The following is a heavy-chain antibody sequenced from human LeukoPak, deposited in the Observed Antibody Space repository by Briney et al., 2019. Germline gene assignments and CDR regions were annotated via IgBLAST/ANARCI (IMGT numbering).Heavy chain of an antibody. V-gene: IGHV4-30-2*01. Sequence: PSETLSLTCTVSGGSISSGGYYWSWIRQPPGKGLEWIGYIYHSGSTYYNPSLKSRVTISVDRSKNQFSLKLSSVTAADTAVYYCARDHYDSSGYLNWFDPWGQGTLVTVSS. J-gene: IGHJ5*02. CDR1: GGSISSGGYY. D-gene: IGHD3-22*01. CDR3: ARDHYDSSGYLNWFDP. CDR2: IYHSGST.